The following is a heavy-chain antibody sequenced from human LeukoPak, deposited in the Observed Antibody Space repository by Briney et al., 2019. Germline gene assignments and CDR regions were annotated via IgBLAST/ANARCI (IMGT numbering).Heavy chain of an antibody. V-gene: IGHV3-53*01. Sequence: PGGSLRLSCAASGFTVSSNYMSWVRQAPGKGLEWVSVIYSGGSTYYADSVKGRFTISRDNSKNTLYLQMNSLRAEDTAVYYCARGDCSSTSCYAHHYFDYWGQGTLVTVSS. CDR1: GFTVSSNY. CDR2: IYSGGST. D-gene: IGHD2-2*01. CDR3: ARGDCSSTSCYAHHYFDY. J-gene: IGHJ4*02.